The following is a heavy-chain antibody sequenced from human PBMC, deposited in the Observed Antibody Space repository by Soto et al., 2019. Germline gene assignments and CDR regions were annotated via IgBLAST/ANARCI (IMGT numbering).Heavy chain of an antibody. CDR1: GFTFDDYA. D-gene: IGHD3-10*01. CDR3: AKEGTITMVRGVLDY. CDR2: ISWNSGSI. J-gene: IGHJ4*02. Sequence: EVQLVESGGGLVQPGRSLRLSCAASGFTFDDYAMHWVRQAPGKGLEWVSGISWNSGSIGYADSVKGRFIISRDNAKNSLYLQMNSLRAEDTALYYCAKEGTITMVRGVLDYWGQGTLVTVSS. V-gene: IGHV3-9*01.